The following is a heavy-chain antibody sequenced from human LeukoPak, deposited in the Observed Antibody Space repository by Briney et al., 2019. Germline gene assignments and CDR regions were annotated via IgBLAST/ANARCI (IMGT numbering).Heavy chain of an antibody. CDR1: GFTFSSYE. V-gene: IGHV3-48*03. CDR3: ARETLQSSIAALPLLVGYYYYMDV. D-gene: IGHD6-6*01. CDR2: ISSSDSTI. J-gene: IGHJ6*03. Sequence: GGSLRLSCAASGFTFSSYEMHWVRQAPGKGLEWVSYISSSDSTIYYADSVKGRFTISRDNAKNSLYLQMNSLRAEDTAVYYCARETLQSSIAALPLLVGYYYYMDVWGKGTTVTVSS.